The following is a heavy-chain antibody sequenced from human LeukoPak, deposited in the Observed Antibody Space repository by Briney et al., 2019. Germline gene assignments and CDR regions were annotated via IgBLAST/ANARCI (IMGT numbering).Heavy chain of an antibody. V-gene: IGHV3-49*04. CDR2: IRSKAYGGTT. Sequence: GGSLRLSCTASGFTFGDYAMSWVRQAPGKGLEWVGFIRSKAYGGTTEYAASVKGRFTISRDDSNSIAYLQMNSLKTEDTAVYYCTREIPYYYYGMDVWGQGTTVTVSS. J-gene: IGHJ6*02. CDR3: TREIPYYYYGMDV. CDR1: GFTFGDYA.